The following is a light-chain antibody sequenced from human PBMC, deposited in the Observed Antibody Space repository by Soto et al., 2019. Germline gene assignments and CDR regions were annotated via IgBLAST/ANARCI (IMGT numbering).Light chain of an antibody. V-gene: IGLV2-23*01. CDR2: EDN. CDR1: SSDVGTYTL. Sequence: QSALTQPASVSGSPGQSITISCTGTSSDVGTYTLVSWYQQHPGKAPKLVIYEDNKRPAGVSKRFSGSRSGDTASLTISGLQAEDEADYYCSSYAGPITFYVFGTGTKLTVL. CDR3: SSYAGPITFYV. J-gene: IGLJ1*01.